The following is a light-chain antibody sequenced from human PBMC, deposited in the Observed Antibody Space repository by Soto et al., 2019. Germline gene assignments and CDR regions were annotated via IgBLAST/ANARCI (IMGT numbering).Light chain of an antibody. Sequence: QSVLTQPPSASGTPGQRVTISCSGRSSNIGSNTVNWYQQLPGTAPKLLIYSSDQRPSGVPDRFSGTKSGTSASLAVTGLQSEDEADYYCAAWDDSLTGVLFGGGTKLTVL. V-gene: IGLV1-44*01. CDR3: AAWDDSLTGVL. CDR2: SSD. CDR1: SSNIGSNT. J-gene: IGLJ3*02.